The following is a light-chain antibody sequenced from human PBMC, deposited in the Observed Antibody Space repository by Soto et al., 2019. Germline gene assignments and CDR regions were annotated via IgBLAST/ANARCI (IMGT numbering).Light chain of an antibody. Sequence: EIVLTQSPATLSLSPGERATLSCRASQSVSRYLAWYQQKPGQAPRLLIYDASNRATGIPARFSGSASGTDCTLTISSLEPEDFAVYYCQQRSNWPRTFGQGTKVEIK. CDR1: QSVSRY. J-gene: IGKJ1*01. CDR3: QQRSNWPRT. V-gene: IGKV3-11*01. CDR2: DAS.